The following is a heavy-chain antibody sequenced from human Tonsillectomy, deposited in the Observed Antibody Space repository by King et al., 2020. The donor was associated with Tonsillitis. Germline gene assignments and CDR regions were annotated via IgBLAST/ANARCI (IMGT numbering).Heavy chain of an antibody. Sequence: TLKESGPALVKPTQTLTLTCTFSGFSLSTSGMCVSWIRQPPGKALEWLALIDWDDDKYYSTSLKTRLTISKDTSKNQVVLTMTNMDPVDTATYYCARTLRPPYYDFWGGYYSQDWFDPWCQGTLVTVSS. CDR3: ARTLRPPYYDFWGGYYSQDWFDP. CDR1: GFSLSTSGMC. D-gene: IGHD3-3*01. CDR2: IDWDDDK. V-gene: IGHV2-70*01. J-gene: IGHJ5*02.